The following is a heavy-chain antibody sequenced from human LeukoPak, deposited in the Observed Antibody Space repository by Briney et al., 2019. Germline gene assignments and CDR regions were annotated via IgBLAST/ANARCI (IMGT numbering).Heavy chain of an antibody. J-gene: IGHJ4*02. CDR1: GFTFSSHA. CDR3: AKEGVLRYFDWLPYFDY. CDR2: ISGSGGST. D-gene: IGHD3-9*01. V-gene: IGHV3-23*01. Sequence: GGSLRLSCAASGFTFSSHAMSWVRQAPGKGLEWVSAISGSGGSTYYADSVKGRFTISRDNSKNTLYLQMNSLRAEDTAVYYCAKEGVLRYFDWLPYFDYWGQGTLVTVSS.